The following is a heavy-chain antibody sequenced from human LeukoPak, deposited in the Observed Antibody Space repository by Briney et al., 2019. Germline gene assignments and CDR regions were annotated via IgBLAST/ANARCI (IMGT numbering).Heavy chain of an antibody. CDR1: GGSFSGYY. Sequence: SETLSLTCAAYGGSFSGYYWSWIRQPPGKGLEWIGEINHSGSTNYNPSLKSRVTISVDTSKNQFSLKLSSVTAADTAVYYCARGRTIFGVVITYMTGAFDIWGQGTMVTVSS. CDR3: ARGRTIFGVVITYMTGAFDI. J-gene: IGHJ3*02. CDR2: INHSGST. V-gene: IGHV4-34*01. D-gene: IGHD3-3*01.